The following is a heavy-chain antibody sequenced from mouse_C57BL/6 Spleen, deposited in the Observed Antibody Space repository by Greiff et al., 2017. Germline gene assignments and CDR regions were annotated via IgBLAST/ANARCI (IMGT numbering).Heavy chain of an antibody. CDR2: ISTYYGDA. Sequence: QVQLQQSGPELVRPGVSVKISCKGSGYTFTDYAMHWVKQSHAKSLEWIGVISTYYGDASYNQKFKDKATMTVDKSSSTAYMELARLTSEDSAVYYCARRGFIYDGYPYWYFDVWGTGTTVTVSS. V-gene: IGHV1-67*01. J-gene: IGHJ1*03. CDR3: ARRGFIYDGYPYWYFDV. CDR1: GYTFTDYA. D-gene: IGHD2-3*01.